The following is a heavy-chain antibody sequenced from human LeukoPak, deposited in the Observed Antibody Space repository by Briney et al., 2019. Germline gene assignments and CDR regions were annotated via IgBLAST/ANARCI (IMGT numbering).Heavy chain of an antibody. J-gene: IGHJ6*01. CDR3: ARGDIGGSGVPKDV. Sequence: SETLSLTCVVYGGSFSGYYWSWIRQPPGKGLEWVGEINHSGSTNYNPSLKSRVTISVDTSTNQLSLKLSSVTAAAKAVYYCARGDIGGSGVPKDVWGPGTTVTVSS. D-gene: IGHD3-10*01. CDR2: INHSGST. V-gene: IGHV4-34*01. CDR1: GGSFSGYY.